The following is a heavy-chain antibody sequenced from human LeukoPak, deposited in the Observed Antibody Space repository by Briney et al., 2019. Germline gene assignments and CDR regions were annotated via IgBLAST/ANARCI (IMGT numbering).Heavy chain of an antibody. CDR3: ATDSEVPAAIRAGAFDI. D-gene: IGHD2-2*02. J-gene: IGHJ3*02. CDR2: MNPNSGNT. CDR1: GYTFTSYD. V-gene: IGHV1-8*01. Sequence: ASVKVSCKASGYTFTSYDINWVRQATGQGLEWMGWMNPNSGNTGYAQKFQGRVTMTRNTSISTAYMELSSLRSEDTAVYYCATDSEVPAAIRAGAFDIWGQGTMVTVSS.